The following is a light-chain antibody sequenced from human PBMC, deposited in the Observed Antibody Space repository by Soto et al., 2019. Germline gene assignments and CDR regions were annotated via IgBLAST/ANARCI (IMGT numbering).Light chain of an antibody. CDR2: ATS. Sequence: EIVFTQSPGTLSLSPGEIANLSCSASQSVDSTYLAWYQQMPDQSPRLLIYATSTRAACIPDRFSGSGSGTDFTITISRLEPDDVAVYYCQQYDTSRPMYTAAQGTKVDI. CDR1: QSVDSTY. CDR3: QQYDTSRPMYT. V-gene: IGKV3-20*01. J-gene: IGKJ2*01.